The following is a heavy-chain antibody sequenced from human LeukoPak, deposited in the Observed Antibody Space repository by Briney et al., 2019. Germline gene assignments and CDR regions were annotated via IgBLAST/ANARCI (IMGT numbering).Heavy chain of an antibody. D-gene: IGHD2-21*02. CDR3: ARDYCGGDCFPDY. CDR2: INPNSGDT. Sequence: GASVKVSCKASGYTFTGYYVHWVRQAPGQGLEWMGRINPNSGDTNYAQGFQGRVTMTRDTSISTAYMELSRLRSDDTAVYYCARDYCGGDCFPDYWGQGTLVTVSS. V-gene: IGHV1-2*06. J-gene: IGHJ4*02. CDR1: GYTFTGYY.